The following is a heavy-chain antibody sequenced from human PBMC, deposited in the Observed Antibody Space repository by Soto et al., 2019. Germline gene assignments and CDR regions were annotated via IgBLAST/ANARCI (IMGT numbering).Heavy chain of an antibody. D-gene: IGHD3-10*01. V-gene: IGHV3-74*03. J-gene: IGHJ4*02. CDR2: INNDGSST. CDR3: VKAAARGDY. Sequence: GGSLRLSCAASGFTFSSYWMHWVRQVPGKGLVWVSRINNDGSSTTYADSVKGRFTISRDNAKNTLYLQMNSLRAEDTAVYYCVKAAARGDYWGQGTLVTVSS. CDR1: GFTFSSYW.